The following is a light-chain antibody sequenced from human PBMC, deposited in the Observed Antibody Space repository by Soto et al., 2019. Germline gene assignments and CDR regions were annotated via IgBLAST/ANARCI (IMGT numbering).Light chain of an antibody. CDR2: GAS. Sequence: SLSAVAVSVSTGERATLSCRTSQSVSTNLAWYQQKPGQAPRLLIYGASTRATGIPARFSGSGSGTEFTLTISSLQSEDFAVYYCPHYTTWPPCTSGQRTKLDI. CDR3: PHYTTWPPCT. V-gene: IGKV3-15*01. J-gene: IGKJ2*02. CDR1: QSVSTN.